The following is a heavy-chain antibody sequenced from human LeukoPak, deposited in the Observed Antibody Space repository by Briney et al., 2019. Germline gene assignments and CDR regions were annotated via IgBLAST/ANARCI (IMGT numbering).Heavy chain of an antibody. Sequence: SETLSLTCTVSGGSISSGSYYWSWIRQPAGKGLEWIGRIYTSGSTNYNPSLKSRVTISVDTSKNQFSLKLSSVTAADTAVYYCARDVSPGGRFDYWGQGTLVTVSS. CDR3: ARDVSPGGRFDY. V-gene: IGHV4-61*02. J-gene: IGHJ4*02. CDR1: GGSISSGSYY. CDR2: IYTSGST. D-gene: IGHD3-16*01.